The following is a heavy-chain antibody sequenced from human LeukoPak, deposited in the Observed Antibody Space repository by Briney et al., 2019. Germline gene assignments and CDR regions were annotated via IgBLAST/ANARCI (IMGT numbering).Heavy chain of an antibody. CDR1: GGTSSSYT. CDR2: IIPILGIA. D-gene: IGHD3-22*01. Sequence: SSVKVSCKASGGTSSSYTISWVRQAPGQGLEWMGRIIPILGIANYAQKFQGRVTITADKSTSTAYMELSSLRSEDTAVYYCARDDRYYYDSSGYYFGWGQGTLVTVSS. J-gene: IGHJ4*02. V-gene: IGHV1-69*04. CDR3: ARDDRYYYDSSGYYFG.